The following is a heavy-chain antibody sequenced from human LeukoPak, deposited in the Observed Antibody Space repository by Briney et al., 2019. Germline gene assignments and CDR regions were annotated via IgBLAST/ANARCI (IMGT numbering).Heavy chain of an antibody. CDR3: STGSGHAFDI. V-gene: IGHV3-23*01. Sequence: TGGSLRLSCAASGFTFSSYYMSWIRQAPGKGLEWVSVISHSGGSTYYADSVKGRFTISRDTSKTTPFLQMNSLRAEDTAVYYCSTGSGHAFDIWGRGTMVTVSS. J-gene: IGHJ3*02. D-gene: IGHD3-10*01. CDR2: ISHSGGST. CDR1: GFTFSSYY.